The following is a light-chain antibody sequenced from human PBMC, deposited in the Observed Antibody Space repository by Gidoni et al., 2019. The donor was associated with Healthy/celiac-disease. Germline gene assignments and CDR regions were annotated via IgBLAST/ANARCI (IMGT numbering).Light chain of an antibody. CDR2: AAS. V-gene: IGKV1-39*01. Sequence: DIQMTQSPSSLSASVGDRVTITCRASQSISSYLNGYQQKPGKAPKLLIYAASSLQSGVPSRFSGIGSGTDFTLTISSLQPEDFATYYCQQSYSTPPTFGQGTRLEIK. CDR3: QQSYSTPPT. CDR1: QSISSY. J-gene: IGKJ5*01.